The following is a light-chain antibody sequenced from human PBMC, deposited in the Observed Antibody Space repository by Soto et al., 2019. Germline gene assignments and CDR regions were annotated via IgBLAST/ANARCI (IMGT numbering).Light chain of an antibody. CDR3: QQSYRSPYT. J-gene: IGKJ2*01. CDR1: QSINIY. CDR2: GAS. V-gene: IGKV1-39*01. Sequence: IQMTQSPSSLSGSVGDSVTVTCRASQSINIYLNWYQQKPGKAPTLLIYGASSLQSGVPSRFTGGGSRTDFTLTISSLQPEDFATYYCQQSYRSPYTFGQGTKLEIK.